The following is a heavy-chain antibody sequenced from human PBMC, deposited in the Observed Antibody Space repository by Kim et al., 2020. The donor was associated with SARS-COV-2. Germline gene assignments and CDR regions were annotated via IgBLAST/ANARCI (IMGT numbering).Heavy chain of an antibody. D-gene: IGHD6-19*01. CDR1: GFTLTGYW. Sequence: GGSLRLSCAASGFTLTGYWMHWVRQAPGKGLVWVSRISGDGSSTSYADSVKGRFTISRDNAKNTLYLQMNSLSVEDTAVYYCARRAYSSGWWYFDYWGQGTLGTVPS. CDR2: ISGDGSST. J-gene: IGHJ4*02. CDR3: ARRAYSSGWWYFDY. V-gene: IGHV3-74*01.